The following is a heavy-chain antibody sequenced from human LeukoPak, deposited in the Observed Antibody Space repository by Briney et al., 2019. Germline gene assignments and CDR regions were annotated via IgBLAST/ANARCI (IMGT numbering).Heavy chain of an antibody. V-gene: IGHV4-59*11. CDR1: GDSFSSHY. D-gene: IGHD4-17*01. CDR2: ISHIGRT. J-gene: IGHJ3*02. CDR3: ARDLVTVTKGFDI. Sequence: TSETLSLACAVSGDSFSSHYGTWIRQSPGTGLELIGYISHIGRTNYNPSLKSRVTISIGTSKNQFSLELRSVTAADTAVYYCARDLVTVTKGFDIWGQGTMVSVSS.